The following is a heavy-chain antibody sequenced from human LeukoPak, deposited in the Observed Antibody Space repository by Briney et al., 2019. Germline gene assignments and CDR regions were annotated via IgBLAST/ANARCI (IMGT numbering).Heavy chain of an antibody. CDR2: ISSSGSTI. V-gene: IGHV3-48*03. CDR3: ASLSVGSGYSSSWLDY. J-gene: IGHJ4*02. D-gene: IGHD6-13*01. CDR1: GFTFGSYE. Sequence: PGGSLRLSCAASGFTFGSYEMNWVRQAPGKGLEWVSYISSSGSTIYYADSVKGRFTISRDNAKSSLYLQMNSLRAEDTAVYYCASLSVGSGYSSSWLDYWGQGTLVTVSS.